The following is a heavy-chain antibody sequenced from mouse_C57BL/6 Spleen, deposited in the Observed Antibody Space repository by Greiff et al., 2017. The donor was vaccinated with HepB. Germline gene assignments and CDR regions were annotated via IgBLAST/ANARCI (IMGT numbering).Heavy chain of an antibody. CDR2: IYPGGGYT. V-gene: IGHV1-63*01. Sequence: VQLMESGAELVRPGTSVKMSCKASGYTFTNYWIGWAHQRPGQGLEWIGDIYPGGGYTNYKEKFKGQVTLAEDKSSSTAYMQFSSLTSEDSAIYYCARGGYGPDYWGQGTSVTVSS. D-gene: IGHD2-2*01. J-gene: IGHJ4*01. CDR1: GYTFTNYW. CDR3: ARGGYGPDY.